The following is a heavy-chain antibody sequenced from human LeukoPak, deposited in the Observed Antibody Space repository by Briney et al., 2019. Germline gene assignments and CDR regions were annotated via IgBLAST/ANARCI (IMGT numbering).Heavy chain of an antibody. CDR2: ISAYNDNT. Sequence: ASVTVSCTASGYTFTNYGISWVRQAPGQGLEWMGWISAYNDNTNYAQKLQGRVTMTTDTSTSTAYMELSRLRSDDTAVYYCARVEEDYYGSGSYSLDYWGQGTLVTVSS. D-gene: IGHD3-10*01. J-gene: IGHJ4*02. CDR1: GYTFTNYG. V-gene: IGHV1-18*01. CDR3: ARVEEDYYGSGSYSLDY.